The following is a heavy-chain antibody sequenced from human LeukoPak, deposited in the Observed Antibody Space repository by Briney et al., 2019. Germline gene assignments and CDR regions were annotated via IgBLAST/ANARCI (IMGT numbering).Heavy chain of an antibody. CDR1: GGSNNSYY. CDR3: ARKAPKKGWFDP. CDR2: THPSGNS. Sequence: PSETLSLTCTVSGGSNNSYYWSWIRQPPGKGLEWIGYTHPSGNSDYSPSLKSRVTISIDTSRNQFSLKLSSVTAADTAVYYCARKAPKKGWFDPWGQGTLVTVSS. V-gene: IGHV4-4*09. J-gene: IGHJ5*02.